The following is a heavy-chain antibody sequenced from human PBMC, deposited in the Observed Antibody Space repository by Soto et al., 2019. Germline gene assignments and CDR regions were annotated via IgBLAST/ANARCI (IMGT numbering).Heavy chain of an antibody. V-gene: IGHV4-30-4*01. CDR2: IYYSGST. D-gene: IGHD3-22*01. J-gene: IGHJ5*02. Sequence: SETLSLTCTVSGGSISSGDYYWSWIRQPPGKGLEWIGYIYYSGSTYYNPPLKSRVTISVDTSKNQFSLKLSSVTAADTAVYYCASSAPAITMTFDPWGQGTLVTVS. CDR3: ASSAPAITMTFDP. CDR1: GGSISSGDYY.